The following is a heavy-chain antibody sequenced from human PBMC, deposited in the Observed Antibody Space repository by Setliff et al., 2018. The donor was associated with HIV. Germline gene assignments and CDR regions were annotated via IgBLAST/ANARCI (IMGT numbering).Heavy chain of an antibody. D-gene: IGHD6-19*01. Sequence: PGGSLRLSCAASGFTFSTYSMIWVRQAPGKGLEWVASITSSSSYINYADSVKGRFTISRDNAKNSLYLQMNSLRAEDTAVYYCAKYRGWPRDFDYWGQGTLVTVSS. J-gene: IGHJ4*02. CDR1: GFTFSTYS. CDR2: ITSSSSYI. V-gene: IGHV3-21*01. CDR3: AKYRGWPRDFDY.